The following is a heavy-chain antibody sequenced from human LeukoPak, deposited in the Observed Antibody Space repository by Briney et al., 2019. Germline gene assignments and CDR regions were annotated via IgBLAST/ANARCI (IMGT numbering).Heavy chain of an antibody. Sequence: GGSLRLSCSASGFTFSSYAMHWVRQAPGKGLEYVSAISSNGRSTYYADSVKGRFTISRDNYNDTLYLQMYSLRAGDTAMYYCARGGPRGVANFDYWGQGTLVTVSS. V-gene: IGHV3-64*04. J-gene: IGHJ4*02. CDR1: GFTFSSYA. CDR3: ARGGPRGVANFDY. D-gene: IGHD2-15*01. CDR2: ISSNGRST.